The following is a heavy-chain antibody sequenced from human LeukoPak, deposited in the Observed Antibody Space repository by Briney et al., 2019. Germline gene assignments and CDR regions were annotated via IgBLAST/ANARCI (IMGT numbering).Heavy chain of an antibody. CDR1: GFTFSSHA. CDR2: IDISGSNA. D-gene: IGHD4-17*01. V-gene: IGHV3-23*01. Sequence: AGGSLRLSCAASGFTFSSHAMSWVRQAPGRGLEWVSSIDISGSNAYYADSVKGRFTISRDNSKNTLYLQMDSLRAEDSAIYYCAKELRPNYYWGQGTLVTVSS. J-gene: IGHJ4*02. CDR3: AKELRPNYY.